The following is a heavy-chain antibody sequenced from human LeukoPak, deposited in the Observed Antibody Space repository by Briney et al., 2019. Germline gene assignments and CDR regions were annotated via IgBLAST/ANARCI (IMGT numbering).Heavy chain of an antibody. V-gene: IGHV3-11*01. Sequence: GGSLRLSCAASGFTFSDYYMSWIRQAPGKGLEWVSYISSSGSTIYYADSVKGRFTISRDNAKNSLYLQMYSLRAEDTAVYYCASGLGYCSSTSCPGAIDYWGQGTLVTVSS. J-gene: IGHJ4*02. CDR1: GFTFSDYY. CDR2: ISSSGSTI. CDR3: ASGLGYCSSTSCPGAIDY. D-gene: IGHD2-2*01.